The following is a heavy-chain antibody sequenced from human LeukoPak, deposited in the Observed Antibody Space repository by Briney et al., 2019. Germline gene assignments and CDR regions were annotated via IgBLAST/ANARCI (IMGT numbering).Heavy chain of an antibody. D-gene: IGHD3-10*01. CDR1: GGSFSGYY. CDR2: INHSEST. CDR3: ARRTSQISYGLDTLYYFDY. J-gene: IGHJ4*02. Sequence: SETLSLTCAVYGGSFSGYYWSWIRQPPGKGLEWIGEINHSESTNYNPSLKSRVTISVDTSKNQFSLKLSSVTAADTAVYYCARRTSQISYGLDTLYYFDYWGQGTLVTVSS. V-gene: IGHV4-34*01.